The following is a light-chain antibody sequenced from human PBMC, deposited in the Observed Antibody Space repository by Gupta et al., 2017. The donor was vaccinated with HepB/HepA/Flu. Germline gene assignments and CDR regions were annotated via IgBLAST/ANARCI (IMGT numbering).Light chain of an antibody. V-gene: IGKV2-30*01. Sequence: DVVLTQSPLSLPVTLGQPASISCRSSQSLLFSDGNTFLHWFQQRPGQSPRRLLYQVSKRDSGVPERFSGSGSGTDFTLRISRVEAEDVAIYYCVQGTHWPTFGGGTKVEIK. CDR3: VQGTHWPT. CDR1: QSLLFSDGNTF. CDR2: QVS. J-gene: IGKJ4*01.